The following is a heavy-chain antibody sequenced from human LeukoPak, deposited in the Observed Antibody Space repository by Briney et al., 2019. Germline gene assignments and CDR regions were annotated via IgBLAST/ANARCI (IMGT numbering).Heavy chain of an antibody. CDR3: TRSPDGGCSGGSCYGFFGY. CDR2: IRSKANSYAT. J-gene: IGHJ4*02. CDR1: GFTFSGSA. Sequence: GGSLKLSCAASGFTFSGSAMHWVRQASGKGLKWVGRIRSKANSYATAYAASVKGRFTISRDDSKNTAYLQMNSLKTEDTAVYYCTRSPDGGCSGGSCYGFFGYWGQGTLVTVSS. D-gene: IGHD2-15*01. V-gene: IGHV3-73*01.